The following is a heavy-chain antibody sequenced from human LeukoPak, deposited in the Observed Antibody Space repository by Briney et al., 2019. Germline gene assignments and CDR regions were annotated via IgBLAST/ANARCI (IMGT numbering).Heavy chain of an antibody. CDR3: ARGKPTFTMIVVVTRNWYFDL. CDR2: INHSGST. CDR1: GGSFSDYY. D-gene: IGHD3-22*01. J-gene: IGHJ2*01. V-gene: IGHV4-34*01. Sequence: SETLSLTCAVYGGSFSDYYWSWIRQPPGKGLEWIGEINHSGSTNYNPSLKSRVTISVDTSKNQFSLKLSSVTAADTAVYYCARGKPTFTMIVVVTRNWYFDLWGRGTLVTVSS.